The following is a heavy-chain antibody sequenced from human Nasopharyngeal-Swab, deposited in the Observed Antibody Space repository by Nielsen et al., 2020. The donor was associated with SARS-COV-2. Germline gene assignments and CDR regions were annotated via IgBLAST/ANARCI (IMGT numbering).Heavy chain of an antibody. V-gene: IGHV1-69*04. J-gene: IGHJ6*02. CDR2: IIPILGIA. D-gene: IGHD1-7*01. CDR1: GGTFSSYA. Sequence: SVKVSCKASGGTFSSYAISWVRQAPGQGLEWMGRIIPILGIANYAQKFQGRVTITADKSTSTAYMELSSLRSEDTAVYYCARELELPHYYYGMDVWGQGTTVTVSS. CDR3: ARELELPHYYYGMDV.